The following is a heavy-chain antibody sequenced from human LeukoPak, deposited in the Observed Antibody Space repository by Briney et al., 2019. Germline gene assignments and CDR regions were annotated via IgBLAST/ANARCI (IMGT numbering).Heavy chain of an antibody. J-gene: IGHJ6*02. CDR3: ASPAPGGIAAAALDV. CDR2: ISSSGTYI. Sequence: PGGSLRLSCAASGFTSSTYSMNWVRQAPGKGLEWVSSISSSGTYIYYADSVKGGFTMSRDNAKNSLYLQMNSLRAEDTAVYYCASPAPGGIAAAALDVWGQGTTVTVSS. V-gene: IGHV3-21*04. CDR1: GFTSSTYS. D-gene: IGHD6-13*01.